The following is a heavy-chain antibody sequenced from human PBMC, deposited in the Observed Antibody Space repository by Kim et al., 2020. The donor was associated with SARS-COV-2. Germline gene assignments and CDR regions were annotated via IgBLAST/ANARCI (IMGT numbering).Heavy chain of an antibody. Sequence: GGSLRLSCAASGFTFSSYAMHWVRQAPGKGLEWVAVIYYDGSNNYYVDSVKGRFTISRDNSKNTLYLQMNSLRAEDTAVYYCAGDRGVVTPFGYYYCGMDVWGQGPTVTVSS. J-gene: IGHJ6*02. V-gene: IGHV3-30*04. CDR1: GFTFSSYA. D-gene: IGHD2-21*02. CDR2: IYYDGSNN. CDR3: AGDRGVVTPFGYYYCGMDV.